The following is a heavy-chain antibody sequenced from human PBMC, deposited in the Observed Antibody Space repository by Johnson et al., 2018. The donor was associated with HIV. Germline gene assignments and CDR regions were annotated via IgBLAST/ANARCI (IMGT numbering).Heavy chain of an antibody. CDR1: GFTFSSYD. CDR2: IGTAGDT. J-gene: IGHJ3*02. V-gene: IGHV3-13*01. Sequence: EVQLVESGGGLVQPGGSLRLACAASGFTFSSYDMHWVRQATGKGLEWVSAIGTAGDTYYPDSVKGRFTISRDNSKNTLYIQMNSLRAEDTAVYYCAPWTAIWGQGTMVTVSS. D-gene: IGHD3/OR15-3a*01. CDR3: APWTAI.